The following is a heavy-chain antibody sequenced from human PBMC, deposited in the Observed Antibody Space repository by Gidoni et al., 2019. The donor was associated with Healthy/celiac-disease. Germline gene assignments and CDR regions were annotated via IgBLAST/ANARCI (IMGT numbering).Heavy chain of an antibody. Sequence: EVQLLESGGGLVQPGGSLRLSCAASGFTFSSYAMSWVRQAPGKGLGWVSAISGSGGSTYYADSVKGRFTISRDNSKNTLYLQMNSLRAEDTAVYYCAKDSVATITFEDYWGQGTLVTVSS. J-gene: IGHJ4*02. D-gene: IGHD5-12*01. V-gene: IGHV3-23*01. CDR2: ISGSGGST. CDR1: GFTFSSYA. CDR3: AKDSVATITFEDY.